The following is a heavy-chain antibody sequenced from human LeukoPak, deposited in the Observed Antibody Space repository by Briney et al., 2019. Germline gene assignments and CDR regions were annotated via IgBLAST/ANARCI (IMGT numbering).Heavy chain of an antibody. CDR3: AQSGDAMGAFDI. CDR1: GFTFDDYA. CDR2: ISWNSGSI. D-gene: IGHD1-26*01. J-gene: IGHJ3*02. V-gene: IGHV3-9*01. Sequence: GGSLRLSCAASGFTFDDYAMHWVRQAPGKGLEWVSGISWNSGSIGYADSVKGRFTISRDNAKNSLYLQMNSLRAEDTALYCCAQSGDAMGAFDIWGQGTMVTVSS.